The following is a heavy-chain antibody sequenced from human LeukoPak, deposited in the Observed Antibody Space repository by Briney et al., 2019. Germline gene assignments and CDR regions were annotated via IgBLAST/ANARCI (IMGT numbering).Heavy chain of an antibody. J-gene: IGHJ4*02. CDR1: GVTFSSYE. CDR3: ERRISSSGWYGFDY. D-gene: IGHD6-19*01. V-gene: IGHV3-48*03. Sequence: GESLRLSCAASGVTFSSYEMNWVRQAPGKGLEWVSYISSSGSTIYYANSVKGRFTISRDNAKNSLYLQMNSLRAEDTAVYYCERRISSSGWYGFDYWGQGTLVTVSS. CDR2: ISSSGSTI.